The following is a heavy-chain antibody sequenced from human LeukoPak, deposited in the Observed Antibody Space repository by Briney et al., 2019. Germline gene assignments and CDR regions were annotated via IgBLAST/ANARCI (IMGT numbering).Heavy chain of an antibody. Sequence: GGSLRLSCVASGFXFSSNVIHWVRQAPGKGLEWLAVISHDGNNKNYADSVKGRFSISRDNSRNTLSLQMNSLRAEDTAVYYCARASTWVPGEDSSGYYHPYAFDLWGQGTMVTVSS. CDR2: ISHDGNNK. D-gene: IGHD3-22*01. CDR3: ARASTWVPGEDSSGYYHPYAFDL. CDR1: GFXFSSNV. J-gene: IGHJ3*01. V-gene: IGHV3-30-3*01.